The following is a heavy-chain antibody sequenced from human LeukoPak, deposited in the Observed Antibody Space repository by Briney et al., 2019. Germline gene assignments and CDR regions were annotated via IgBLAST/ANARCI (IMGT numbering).Heavy chain of an antibody. CDR1: AYGFTAYW. Sequence: GASLQISCKSSAYGFTAYWIGWVRQIPGKGPEWMGIIYPYDSDTRYGPSLQGHFTISADKSISTAYLQWSSLKASDTAIYYCASGGSSSYFELWGQGTLVTVSS. J-gene: IGHJ4*02. D-gene: IGHD6-6*01. CDR3: ASGGSSSYFEL. V-gene: IGHV5-51*01. CDR2: IYPYDSDT.